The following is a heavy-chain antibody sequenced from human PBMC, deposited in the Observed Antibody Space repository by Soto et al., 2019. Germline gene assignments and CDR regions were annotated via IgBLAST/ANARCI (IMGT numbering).Heavy chain of an antibody. V-gene: IGHV3-21*01. CDR2: ISSSSSYI. J-gene: IGHJ5*02. D-gene: IGHD6-6*01. Sequence: PGGSLRLSCAASGFTFSSYSMKWVRQAPGKGLEWVSSISSSSSYIYYADSVKGRFTISRDNAKNSLYLQMNSLRAEDTAVYYCARVNSSSSGEWFDPWGQGTLVTVSS. CDR3: ARVNSSSSGEWFDP. CDR1: GFTFSSYS.